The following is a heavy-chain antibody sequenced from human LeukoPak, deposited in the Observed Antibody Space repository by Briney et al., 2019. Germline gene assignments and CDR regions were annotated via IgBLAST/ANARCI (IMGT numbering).Heavy chain of an antibody. CDR1: GYTFTSYA. CDR2: INAGNGNT. D-gene: IGHD6-6*01. V-gene: IGHV1-3*01. Sequence: ASVKVSCKASGYTFTSYAMHWVRQAPGQRLEWMGWINAGNGNTKYSQKFQGRVTITRDTSASTAYMELSSLRSEDTAAYYCARARIAATSHWFDPWGQGTLVTVSS. J-gene: IGHJ5*02. CDR3: ARARIAATSHWFDP.